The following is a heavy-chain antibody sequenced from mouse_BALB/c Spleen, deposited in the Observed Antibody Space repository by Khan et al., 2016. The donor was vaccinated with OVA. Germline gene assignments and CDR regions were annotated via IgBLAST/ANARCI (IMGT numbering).Heavy chain of an antibody. CDR2: INPHNDGT. D-gene: IGHD4-1*01. CDR3: AREASNCDFSFAY. V-gene: IGHV1S136*01. Sequence: VQLKQSGPELVKPGASVKMSCKASGYTFTNYVTHWVKQKPGQGLEWIGYINPHNDGTRFHEKFKGKATLTSDKSSSTAYMELSSLTSEDSAVYYCAREASNCDFSFAYWGQGTLVTVSA. J-gene: IGHJ3*01. CDR1: GYTFTNYV.